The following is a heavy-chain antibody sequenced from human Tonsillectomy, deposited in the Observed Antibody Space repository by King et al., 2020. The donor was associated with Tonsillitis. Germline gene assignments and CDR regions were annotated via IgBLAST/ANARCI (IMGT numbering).Heavy chain of an antibody. D-gene: IGHD4-11*01. CDR2: VSWNSGSI. J-gene: IGHJ5*02. CDR3: AKGHSNYVSSSWFDP. CDR1: GFTFDDYA. V-gene: IGHV3-9*01. Sequence: DVQLVESGGGLVQPGRSLRLSCAASGFTFDDYAMHWVRQAPGKGLEGVSGVSWNSGSIGYPDSVKGRFTISRDNAKNSLYLQMNSLRAEDTALYYCAKGHSNYVSSSWFDPWGQGTLVTVSS.